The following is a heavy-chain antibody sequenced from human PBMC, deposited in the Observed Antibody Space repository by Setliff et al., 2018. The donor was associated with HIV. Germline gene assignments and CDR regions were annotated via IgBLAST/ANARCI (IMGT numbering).Heavy chain of an antibody. V-gene: IGHV3-30*03. CDR1: GITFSTNA. CDR3: ARGHRTSDAFDV. D-gene: IGHD2-2*01. Sequence: GGSLRLSCAASGITFSTNAMHWVHQVPGKGLQWVAVIAHDGGTQYYADSVLGRFTISRDNSKNTLDLQMNSLRVDDTAIYYCARGHRTSDAFDVWGQGTMVTVSS. CDR2: IAHDGGTQ. J-gene: IGHJ3*01.